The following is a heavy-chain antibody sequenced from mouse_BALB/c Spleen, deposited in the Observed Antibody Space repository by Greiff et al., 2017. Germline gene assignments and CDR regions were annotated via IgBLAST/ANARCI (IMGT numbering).Heavy chain of an antibody. J-gene: IGHJ4*01. CDR3: ARDPIYYDYDAYAMDY. V-gene: IGHV7-3*02. D-gene: IGHD2-4*01. Sequence: EVKLMESGGGLVQPGGSLRLSCATSGFTFTDYYMSWVRQPPGKALEWLGFIRNKANGYTTEYSASVKGRFTISRDNSQSILYLQMNTLRAEDSATYYCARDPIYYDYDAYAMDYWGQGTSVTVSS. CDR1: GFTFTDYY. CDR2: IRNKANGYTT.